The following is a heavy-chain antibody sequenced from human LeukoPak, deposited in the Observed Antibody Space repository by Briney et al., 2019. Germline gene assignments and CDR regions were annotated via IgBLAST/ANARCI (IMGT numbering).Heavy chain of an antibody. CDR3: ARKGQFSSGWDPLNY. CDR2: TWYDGRNN. J-gene: IGHJ4*02. V-gene: IGHV3-33*01. CDR1: GFTFSSYG. D-gene: IGHD6-19*01. Sequence: GESLRLSCAASGFTFSSYGMHWVRQAPGKGLEWVAVTWYDGRNNYYAASVKGRFTISRDDSKTTVYLLMNSLRAEDTAVYYCARKGQFSSGWDPLNYWGQGTLVTVSS.